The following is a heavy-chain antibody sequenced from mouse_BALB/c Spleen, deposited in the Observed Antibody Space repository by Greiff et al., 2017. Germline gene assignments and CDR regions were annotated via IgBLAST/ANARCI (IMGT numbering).Heavy chain of an antibody. V-gene: IGHV14-4*02. CDR1: GFNIKDYY. CDR3: NAYYRSHYFDY. Sequence: VQLQQSGAELVRSGASVKLSCTASGFNIKDYYMHWVKQRPEQGLEWIGWIDPENGDTEYAPKFQGKATMTADTSSNTAYLQLSSLTSEDTAVYYCNAYYRSHYFDYWGQGTTLTVSA. D-gene: IGHD2-14*01. CDR2: IDPENGDT. J-gene: IGHJ2*01.